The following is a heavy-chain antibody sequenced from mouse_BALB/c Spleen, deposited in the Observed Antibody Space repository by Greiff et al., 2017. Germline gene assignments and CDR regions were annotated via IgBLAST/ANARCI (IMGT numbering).Heavy chain of an antibody. J-gene: IGHJ2*01. Sequence: EVKLVESGGGLVQPGGSRKLSCAASGFTFSSFGMHWVRQAPEKGLEWVAYISSGSSTIYYADTVKGRFTISRDNPKNTLFLQMTSLRSEDTAMYYCARGGTTVVEGDYFDYWGQGTTLTVSS. CDR1: GFTFSSFG. V-gene: IGHV5-17*02. CDR2: ISSGSSTI. CDR3: ARGGTTVVEGDYFDY. D-gene: IGHD1-1*01.